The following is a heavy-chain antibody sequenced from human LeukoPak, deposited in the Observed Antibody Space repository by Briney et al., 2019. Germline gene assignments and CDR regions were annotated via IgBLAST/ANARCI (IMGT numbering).Heavy chain of an antibody. Sequence: GGSLRLSCAASGFTFSGFWMHWVRLAPGKGLEWVANIKQDGSEKDYVDSVKGRFTISRDNAKNSLYLQMNSLTAEDTAVYYCARESFAARWDWGQGTLVTVSS. CDR1: GFTFSGFW. V-gene: IGHV3-7*01. D-gene: IGHD6-6*01. J-gene: IGHJ4*02. CDR3: ARESFAARWD. CDR2: IKQDGSEK.